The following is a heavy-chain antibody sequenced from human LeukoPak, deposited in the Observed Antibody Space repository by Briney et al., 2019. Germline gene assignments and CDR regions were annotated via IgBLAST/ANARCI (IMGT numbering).Heavy chain of an antibody. CDR3: ARFAAGGSYYYYMDV. V-gene: IGHV3-48*01. J-gene: IGHJ6*03. Sequence: GGSLRLSCAASGFTFSSYWMSWVRQAPGKGLEWVSNVGTSSTTIYYADSVKGGFTISRDNAKNSLYLQMNSLRADDTAVYYCARFAAGGSYYYYMDVWGKGTTVTVSS. D-gene: IGHD6-25*01. CDR1: GFTFSSYW. CDR2: VGTSSTTI.